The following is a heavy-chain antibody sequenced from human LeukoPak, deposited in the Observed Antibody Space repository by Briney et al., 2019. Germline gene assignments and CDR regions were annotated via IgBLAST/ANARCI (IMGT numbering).Heavy chain of an antibody. CDR2: IYYSRST. Sequence: SQTLSLTCTVSGGSISSGDYYWSWIRQPPGKGLDWIGYIYYSRSTYYNPSLKSRVTISADTSKNQFSLKLSSVTAADTAVYYCARGRFGVVITDAFDIWGQGTMVTVSS. CDR1: GGSISSGDYY. J-gene: IGHJ3*02. CDR3: ARGRFGVVITDAFDI. D-gene: IGHD3-3*01. V-gene: IGHV4-30-4*01.